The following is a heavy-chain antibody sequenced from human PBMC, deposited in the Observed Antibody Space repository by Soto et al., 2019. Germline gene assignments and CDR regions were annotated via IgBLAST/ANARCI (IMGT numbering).Heavy chain of an antibody. CDR3: ARDFALRRAVVTYYYYGMDV. V-gene: IGHV3-30-3*01. Sequence: GWSLRLACASSVFTFSSYAMHWVRQAPGKGLEWVAVISYDGSNKYYADSVKGRFTISRDNSKNTLYLQMNSLRAEDTAVYYCARDFALRRAVVTYYYYGMDVWGQGTTVTVSS. D-gene: IGHD2-15*01. CDR1: VFTFSSYA. J-gene: IGHJ6*02. CDR2: ISYDGSNK.